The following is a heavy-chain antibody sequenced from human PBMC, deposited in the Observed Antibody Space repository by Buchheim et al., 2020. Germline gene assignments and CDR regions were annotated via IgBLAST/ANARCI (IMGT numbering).Heavy chain of an antibody. Sequence: EVQLLESGGGLVQPGGSLRLSCAASGFTISSYAMRWVRQAPGKGLEWVSTIGSGGNTYYADSEKGRFTISRDNSKNTLSVQMHSLRAEDTAVYYCAKGGPSSLYYFDYWGQGTL. CDR3: AKGGPSSLYYFDY. V-gene: IGHV3-23*01. J-gene: IGHJ4*02. CDR1: GFTISSYA. D-gene: IGHD5-12*01. CDR2: IGSGGNT.